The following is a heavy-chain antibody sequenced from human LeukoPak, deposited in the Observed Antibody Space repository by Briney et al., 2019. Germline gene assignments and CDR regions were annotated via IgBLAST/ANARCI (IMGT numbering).Heavy chain of an antibody. Sequence: SETLSLTCTVSGDSIRGYYWSWIRQSPGKGLEWMGFVYSNGITDYNPSLESRVTLSVDTSKNNFSLKLSSVTAADTAVYYCARHRGGRYSESYCDYWGQGTLVTVSS. CDR3: ARHRGGRYSESYCDY. D-gene: IGHD1-26*01. CDR2: VYSNGIT. V-gene: IGHV4-59*08. CDR1: GDSIRGYY. J-gene: IGHJ4*02.